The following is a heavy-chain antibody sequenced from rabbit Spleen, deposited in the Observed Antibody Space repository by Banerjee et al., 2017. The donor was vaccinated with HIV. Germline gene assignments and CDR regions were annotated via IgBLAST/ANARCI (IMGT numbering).Heavy chain of an antibody. CDR2: IDAGDSGFT. Sequence: QSLEESGGDLVKPGASLTLTCTASGFSFTISSYMCWVRQAPGKGLEWIACIDAGDSGFTYFANWAKGRFTVSKTSSTTVTLHMTSLTAADTATYFCARDTSSSFSSYGMDLWGPGTLVTVS. CDR1: GFSFTISSY. J-gene: IGHJ6*01. V-gene: IGHV1S40*01. D-gene: IGHD1-1*01. CDR3: ARDTSSSFSSYGMDL.